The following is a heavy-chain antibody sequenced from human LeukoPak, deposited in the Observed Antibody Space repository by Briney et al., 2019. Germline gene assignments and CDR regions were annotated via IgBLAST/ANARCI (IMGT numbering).Heavy chain of an antibody. J-gene: IGHJ6*02. D-gene: IGHD1-26*01. CDR3: AKVRMKVGYYYGMDV. CDR2: IYHSGST. Sequence: SGTLSLTCAVSGGSISSSNWWSWVRQPPGKGLEWIGEIYHSGSTNYNPSLKSRVTISVDKSKNQFSLKLSSVTAADTAVYYCAKVRMKVGYYYGMDVWGQGTTVTVSS. V-gene: IGHV4-4*02. CDR1: GGSISSSNW.